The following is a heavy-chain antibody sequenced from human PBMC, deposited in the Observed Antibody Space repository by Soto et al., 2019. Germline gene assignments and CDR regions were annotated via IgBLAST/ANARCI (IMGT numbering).Heavy chain of an antibody. V-gene: IGHV1-46*01. CDR3: AREEGIVEVTGFDP. D-gene: IGHD1-26*01. CDR2: INPSGGGT. Sequence: QVQLVQSGAEVKEPGASVKVSCKASGYTFSNYYMHWVRQAPGQGLEWMGIINPSGGGTNYAQKFQGRVTMTRDTSTSTVYMELSSLTSEDTAVYYCAREEGIVEVTGFDPWGQGTLVTVSS. CDR1: GYTFSNYY. J-gene: IGHJ5*02.